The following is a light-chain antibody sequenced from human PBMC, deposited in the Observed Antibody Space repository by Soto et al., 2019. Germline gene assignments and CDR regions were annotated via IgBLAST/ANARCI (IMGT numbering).Light chain of an antibody. CDR2: AAS. V-gene: IGKV1-9*01. CDR1: QGISSY. Sequence: DIQLTQSPSFLSASVGDRVTITCWASQGISSYLAWYQQKPGKAPKLLIYAASTLQSGCPSRFSGSGSGTEFTLTISSLQPEDFATYYCQQLNSYSFTFGPGTKVDIK. J-gene: IGKJ3*01. CDR3: QQLNSYSFT.